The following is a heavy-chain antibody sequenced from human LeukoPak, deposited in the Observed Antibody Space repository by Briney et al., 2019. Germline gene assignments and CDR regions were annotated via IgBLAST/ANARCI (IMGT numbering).Heavy chain of an antibody. D-gene: IGHD3-10*01. CDR3: ARDLNPVRGVIIRPQDSQYYGMDV. CDR2: ISYDGSNK. J-gene: IGHJ6*02. CDR1: GFTFSSYA. V-gene: IGHV3-30-3*01. Sequence: GGSLRLSCAASGFTFSSYAMHWVRQAPGKGLEWVAVISYDGSNKYYADSVKGRFTISRDNSKNTLYLQMNSLRAEDTAVYYCARDLNPVRGVIIRPQDSQYYGMDVWGQGTTVTVSS.